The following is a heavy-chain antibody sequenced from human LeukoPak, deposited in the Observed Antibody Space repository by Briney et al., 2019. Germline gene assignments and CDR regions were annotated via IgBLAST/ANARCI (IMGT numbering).Heavy chain of an antibody. J-gene: IGHJ4*02. CDR3: AGARSTSPRDYFDY. V-gene: IGHV4-31*03. D-gene: IGHD2-2*01. CDR1: GGSISSGGYY. Sequence: SETLSLTCTVSGGSISSGGYYWSWIRQHPGKGLAWIGYIYYSGSTYYNPSLKSRVTISVDTSKNQFSLKLSSVTAADTAVYYCAGARSTSPRDYFDYWGQGTLVTVSS. CDR2: IYYSGST.